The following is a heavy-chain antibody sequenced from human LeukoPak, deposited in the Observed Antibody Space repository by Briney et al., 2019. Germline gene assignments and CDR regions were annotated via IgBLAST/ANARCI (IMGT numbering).Heavy chain of an antibody. CDR2: ISSSGSSI. Sequence: PGGSLRLSCAASGFSFNNSEMYWVRQAPGKGLEWVSYISSSGSSIYYADSVKGRFTISRDNAKNSLYLQMSSLRDEDTAVYYCARRIAGAVDYWGQGTLVTVSS. CDR1: GFSFNNSE. J-gene: IGHJ4*02. V-gene: IGHV3-48*03. D-gene: IGHD6-13*01. CDR3: ARRIAGAVDY.